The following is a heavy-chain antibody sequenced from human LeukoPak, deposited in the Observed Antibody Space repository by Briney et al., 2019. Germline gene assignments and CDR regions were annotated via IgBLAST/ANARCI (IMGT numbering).Heavy chain of an antibody. V-gene: IGHV3-21*04. J-gene: IGHJ4*02. CDR2: ISSSSSYI. CDR1: GFTFSSYS. D-gene: IGHD6-13*01. CDR3: AKAYSSSRRIYGRFDY. Sequence: GGSLRLSCAASGFTFSSYSMNWVRQAPGKGLEWVSSISSSSSYIYYADSVKGRFTISRDNAKNSLYLQMNSLRAEDTALYYCAKAYSSSRRIYGRFDYWGQGTLVTVSS.